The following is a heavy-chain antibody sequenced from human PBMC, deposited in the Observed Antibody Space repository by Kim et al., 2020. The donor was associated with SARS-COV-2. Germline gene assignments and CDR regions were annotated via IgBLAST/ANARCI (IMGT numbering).Heavy chain of an antibody. CDR1: GGTFSSYA. Sequence: SVKVSCKASGGTFSSYAISWVRQAPGQGLEWMGGIIPIFGTANYAQKFQGRVTITADESTSTAYMELSSLRSEDTAVYYCARTGSDYYDSSGYYYVLFDYWGQGTLVTVSS. J-gene: IGHJ4*02. CDR3: ARTGSDYYDSSGYYYVLFDY. D-gene: IGHD3-22*01. V-gene: IGHV1-69*13. CDR2: IIPIFGTA.